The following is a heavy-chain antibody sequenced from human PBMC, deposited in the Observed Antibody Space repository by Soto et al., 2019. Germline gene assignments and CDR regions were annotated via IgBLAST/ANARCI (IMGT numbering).Heavy chain of an antibody. J-gene: IGHJ6*02. CDR2: INPNSGGT. V-gene: IGHV1-2*04. Sequence: ASVQVFCKASGYTFTGCYMHWVRQAPGQGPEWMGWINPNSGGTKYAQKLQGWVTMTRDTSISTAYMELSRLRPDDTAVYYCAREGWELGIYYYYGMDVWGQGTTVTVSS. D-gene: IGHD1-26*01. CDR3: AREGWELGIYYYYGMDV. CDR1: GYTFTGCY.